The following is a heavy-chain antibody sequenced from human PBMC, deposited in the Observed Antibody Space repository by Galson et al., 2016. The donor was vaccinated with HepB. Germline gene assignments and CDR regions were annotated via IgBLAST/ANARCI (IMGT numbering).Heavy chain of an antibody. CDR1: GFTFTTYW. V-gene: IGHV3-48*02. CDR2: IGYTSTTI. J-gene: IGHJ6*03. D-gene: IGHD5-12*01. Sequence: SLRLSCAASGFTFTTYWMHWVRQAPGKGLEWVSYIGYTSTTILYADFFFFCFTISIVYAKYSLYLQMNSLRDEDTAVYYCARESGYDYLAQYYYYMDVWGKGTTVTVSS. CDR3: ARESGYDYLAQYYYYMDV.